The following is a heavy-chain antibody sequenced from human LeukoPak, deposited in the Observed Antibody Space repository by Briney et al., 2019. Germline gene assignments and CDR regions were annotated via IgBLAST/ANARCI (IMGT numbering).Heavy chain of an antibody. D-gene: IGHD3-10*01. CDR1: GFTFSSYW. J-gene: IGHJ6*02. Sequence: QPGGSLRLSCAASGFTFSSYWMTWVRQVPGKGLEWVAHIKQDGSEEYYADSVKGRFTISRDNSKNTLYLQMNSLRAEDTAVYYCAKVELLWFGEEAPDYYYYGMDVWGQGTTVTVSS. CDR2: IKQDGSEE. CDR3: AKVELLWFGEEAPDYYYYGMDV. V-gene: IGHV3-7*02.